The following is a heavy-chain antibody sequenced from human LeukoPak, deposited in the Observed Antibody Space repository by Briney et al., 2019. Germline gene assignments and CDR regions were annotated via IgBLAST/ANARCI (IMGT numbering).Heavy chain of an antibody. CDR3: ARDASFHPGYGSGSYWPIDY. J-gene: IGHJ4*02. CDR1: GASISSTTYY. V-gene: IGHV4-39*07. D-gene: IGHD3-10*01. CDR2: IYYSGST. Sequence: SETLSLTCTVSGASISSTTYYWGWIRQPPRKGLEWIASIYYSGSTYYNPSLKSRVTISVDTSKNQFSLKLSSVTAADTAVYYCARDASFHPGYGSGSYWPIDYWGQGTLVTVSS.